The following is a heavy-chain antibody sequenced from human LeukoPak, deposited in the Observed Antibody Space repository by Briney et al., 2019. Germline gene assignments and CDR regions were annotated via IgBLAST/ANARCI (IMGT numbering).Heavy chain of an antibody. Sequence: GGSLRLSCAAFGFTFSLYAMNWVRQAPGKGLEWVSYINDESSDIHYAGSVRGRFTISRDDAGQTLYLQLSSLRVEDTAVYYCARDTFQPGLIDSWGQGTLVTVSS. J-gene: IGHJ4*02. CDR1: GFTFSLYA. CDR2: INDESSDI. D-gene: IGHD2-2*01. V-gene: IGHV3-21*05. CDR3: ARDTFQPGLIDS.